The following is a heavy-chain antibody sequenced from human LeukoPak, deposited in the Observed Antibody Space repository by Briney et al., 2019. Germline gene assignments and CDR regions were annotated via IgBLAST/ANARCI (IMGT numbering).Heavy chain of an antibody. CDR1: GFSFSPYW. V-gene: IGHV3-74*03. Sequence: GGSLRLSCVGSGFSFSPYWMRWVRQDPGKGLVWVARISSDGSGTKYADSVKGRFTISRDNAKNTLYLQMNSLRAEDTALYYCARDQTELGPTTVDHWGQGTQVTVSS. CDR3: ARDQTELGPTTVDH. J-gene: IGHJ4*02. CDR2: ISSDGSGT. D-gene: IGHD1-14*01.